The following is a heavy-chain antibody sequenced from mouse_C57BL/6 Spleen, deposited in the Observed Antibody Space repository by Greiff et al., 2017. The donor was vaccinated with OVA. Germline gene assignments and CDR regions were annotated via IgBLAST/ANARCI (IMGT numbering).Heavy chain of an antibody. CDR3: ARLGDYEYDVYAMDY. CDR1: GYTFTSYW. CDR2: IDPSDSET. D-gene: IGHD2-4*01. J-gene: IGHJ4*01. V-gene: IGHV1-52*01. Sequence: QVQLQQPGAELVRPGSSVKLSCKASGYTFTSYWMHWVKQRPIQGLEWIGNIDPSDSETHYNQKFKDKATLTVDKSSSTAYMQLSSLTSEDSAVYYCARLGDYEYDVYAMDYWGQGTSVTVSS.